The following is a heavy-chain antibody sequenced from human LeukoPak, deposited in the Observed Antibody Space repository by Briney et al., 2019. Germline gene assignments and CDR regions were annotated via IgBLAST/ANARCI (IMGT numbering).Heavy chain of an antibody. V-gene: IGHV1-69*04. CDR1: GDTFINYA. CDR3: ARAGSSRFSVPYYFNY. Sequence: AVKVSCKASGDTFINYAISWVRQAPGQGLEWVGMIIPSLGTPNYAQKFQGRVTITADRSTTTAYMDLSSLRFEDTAVYYCARAGSSRFSVPYYFNYWGQGTPVTVSS. CDR2: IIPSLGTP. J-gene: IGHJ4*02. D-gene: IGHD6-13*01.